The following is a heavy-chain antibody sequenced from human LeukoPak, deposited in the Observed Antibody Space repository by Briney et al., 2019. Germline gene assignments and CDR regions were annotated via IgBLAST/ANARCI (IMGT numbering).Heavy chain of an antibody. CDR1: GFTFSTYA. Sequence: GGSLRLSCAASGFTFSTYAMHWVRQAPGKGLEYVSAISTNGDSTYYADSVKGRFTISRDNSENTLHLQMSSLRADDTAIYYCPRGLTYYDRLTGHYLGNWFDPWGQGTLVTVSS. J-gene: IGHJ5*02. CDR3: PRGLTYYDRLTGHYLGNWFDP. D-gene: IGHD3-9*01. V-gene: IGHV3-64*02. CDR2: ISTNGDST.